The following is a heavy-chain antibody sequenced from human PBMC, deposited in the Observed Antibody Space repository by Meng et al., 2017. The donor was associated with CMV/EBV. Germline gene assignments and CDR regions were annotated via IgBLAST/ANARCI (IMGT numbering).Heavy chain of an antibody. CDR2: ISWDGGST. J-gene: IGHJ4*02. V-gene: IGHV3-43*01. D-gene: IGHD3-22*01. CDR3: AKESDSSGYYSYFDY. Sequence: SGFTFDDYTMHWVRQAPGKGLEWVSLISWDGGSTYYADSVKSRFTISRDNSKNSLYLQMNSLRTEDTALYYCAKESDSSGYYSYFDYWGQGTLVTVSS. CDR1: GFTFDDYT.